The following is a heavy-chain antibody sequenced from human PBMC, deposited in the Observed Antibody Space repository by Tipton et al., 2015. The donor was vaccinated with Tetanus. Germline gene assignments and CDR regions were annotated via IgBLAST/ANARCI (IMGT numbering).Heavy chain of an antibody. D-gene: IGHD2/OR15-2a*01. V-gene: IGHV4-34*01. J-gene: IGHJ4*02. CDR1: GDYLSDYY. Sequence: TLSLTCGVFGDYLSDYYWTWVRQPPGKGLEWIGEIQRGGSTNYNPSLKSRVSMSLDTSKNQISLRLTSVTAADTAVYYCARGVPREAFYLDSWGPGQQVTVSS. CDR2: IQRGGST. CDR3: ARGVPREAFYLDS.